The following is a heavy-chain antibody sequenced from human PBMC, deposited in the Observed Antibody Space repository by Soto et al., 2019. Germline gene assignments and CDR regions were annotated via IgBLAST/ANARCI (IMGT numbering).Heavy chain of an antibody. V-gene: IGHV4-59*01. CDR2: IYYGGGT. Sequence: PSETLSLTCTVSGGSISSYYWNWIRQPPGKGLEWIGDIYYGGGTNYNPSLKSRVTLSVDTSKIQFSLKLSSVTAADTAVYYCASQYYYDSSGSQTFEYWGQGTQVTVPS. J-gene: IGHJ4*01. CDR1: GGSISSYY. CDR3: ASQYYYDSSGSQTFEY. D-gene: IGHD3-22*01.